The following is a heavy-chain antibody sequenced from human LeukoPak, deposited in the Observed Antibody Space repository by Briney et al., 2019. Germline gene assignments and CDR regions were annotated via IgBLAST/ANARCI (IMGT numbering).Heavy chain of an antibody. J-gene: IGHJ3*02. CDR2: ISSSGSTI. V-gene: IGHV3-48*04. CDR3: ARGYSSGWPSDAFDI. D-gene: IGHD6-19*01. Sequence: QSGGSLRLSCAASGFTFSSYGMSWVRQAPGKGLEWVSAISSSGSTIYYADSVKGRFTISRDNAKNSLYLQMNSLRAEDTAVYYCARGYSSGWPSDAFDIWGQGTMVTVSS. CDR1: GFTFSSYG.